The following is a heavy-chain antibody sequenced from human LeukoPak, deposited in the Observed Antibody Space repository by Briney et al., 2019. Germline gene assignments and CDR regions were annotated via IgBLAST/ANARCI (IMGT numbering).Heavy chain of an antibody. CDR1: GGSISSYY. Sequence: PSETLSLTCTVSGGSISSYYWSWIRQPPGKGLEWIGYIYYSGSTNYNPSLESRVTISVDTSKNQFSLKLSSVTAADTAVYYCARSSGSWYNWFDPWGQGTLVTVSS. D-gene: IGHD6-13*01. J-gene: IGHJ5*02. CDR3: ARSSGSWYNWFDP. CDR2: IYYSGST. V-gene: IGHV4-59*01.